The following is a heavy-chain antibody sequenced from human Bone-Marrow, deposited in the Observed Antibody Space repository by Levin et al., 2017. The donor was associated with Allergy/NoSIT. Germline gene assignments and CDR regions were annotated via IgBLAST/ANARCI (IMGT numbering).Heavy chain of an antibody. V-gene: IGHV3-23*01. CDR1: GFTFVSYT. CDR3: AKGLQSFYFDQ. J-gene: IGHJ4*02. D-gene: IGHD4-11*01. CDR2: IDWNGGST. Sequence: SGGSLRLSCAASGFTFVSYTMSWVRQAPGKGLEWVSGIDWNGGSTYYSSSVKGRFTVSRDNSKNTLFLQMDSLSAEDTAVYFCAKGLQSFYFDQWGQGAQVTVSS.